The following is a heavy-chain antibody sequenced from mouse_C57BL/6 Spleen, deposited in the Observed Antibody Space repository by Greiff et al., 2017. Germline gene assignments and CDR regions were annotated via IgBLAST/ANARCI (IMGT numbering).Heavy chain of an antibody. CDR3: ARYGYGSSWDY. D-gene: IGHD1-1*01. Sequence: VQLQQPGAELVKPGASVKLSCKASGYTFTSYWMHWVKQRPGQGLEWIGMIHPNSGSTNYNEKLKSKATLTVDKSSSTAYMQLSSLTSEDSAVYYCARYGYGSSWDYWGQGTTLTVSS. J-gene: IGHJ2*01. V-gene: IGHV1-64*01. CDR1: GYTFTSYW. CDR2: IHPNSGST.